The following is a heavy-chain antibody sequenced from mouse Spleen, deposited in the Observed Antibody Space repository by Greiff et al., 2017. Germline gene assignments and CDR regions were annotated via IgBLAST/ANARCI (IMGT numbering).Heavy chain of an antibody. CDR1: GYSITSGYY. CDR3: AGGIYYYGPDWYFDV. J-gene: IGHJ1*01. CDR2: ISYDGSN. Sequence: ESGPGLVKPSQSLSLTCSVTGYSITSGYYWNWIRQFPGNKLEWMGYISYDGSNNYNPSLKNRISITRDTSKNQFFLKLNSVTTEDTATYYCAGGIYYYGPDWYFDVWGAGTTVTVSS. D-gene: IGHD1-1*01. V-gene: IGHV3-6*01.